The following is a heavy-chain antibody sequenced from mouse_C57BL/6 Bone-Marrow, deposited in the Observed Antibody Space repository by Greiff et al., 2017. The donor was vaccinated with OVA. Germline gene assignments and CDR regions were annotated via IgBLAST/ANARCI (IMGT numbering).Heavy chain of an antibody. Sequence: EVKVVESGGGLVQPGGSMKLSCVASGFTFSNYWMNWVRQSPEKGLEWVAYISSGSSTIYYADTVKGRFTISRDNAKNTLFLQMTSLRSEDTAMYYCARPVVARNYFDYWGQGTTLTVSS. D-gene: IGHD1-1*01. V-gene: IGHV5-17*01. J-gene: IGHJ2*01. CDR3: ARPVVARNYFDY. CDR1: GFTFSNYW. CDR2: ISSGSSTI.